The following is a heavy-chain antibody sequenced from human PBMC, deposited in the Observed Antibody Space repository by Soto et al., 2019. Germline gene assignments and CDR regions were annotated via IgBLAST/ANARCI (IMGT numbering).Heavy chain of an antibody. J-gene: IGHJ4*02. CDR2: IFSSGST. V-gene: IGHV4-59*02. CDR1: GGTVNTYY. D-gene: IGHD3-16*01. Sequence: SETLSLTCTVSGGTVNTYYWSWIRQPPGKGLEWIGYIFSSGSTNYNPSLKSRVSMSVDTSKNQFSLYLRSATAADTAVYYCARDRGPHSYADYWGQGTLVAVSS. CDR3: ARDRGPHSYADY.